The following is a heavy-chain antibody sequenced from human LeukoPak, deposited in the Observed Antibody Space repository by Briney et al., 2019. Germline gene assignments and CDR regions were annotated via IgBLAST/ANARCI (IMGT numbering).Heavy chain of an antibody. CDR1: GGIFSSYA. V-gene: IGHV1-69*05. CDR3: ARDKDYGGNFGTFDY. D-gene: IGHD4-23*01. Sequence: SVKVSCKASGGIFSSYAISWVRQAPGQGLEWMGGIIPIFGTANYAQKFQGRVTITTDESTSTAYMELSSLRSEDTAVYYCARDKDYGGNFGTFDYWGQGTLVTVSS. CDR2: IIPIFGTA. J-gene: IGHJ4*02.